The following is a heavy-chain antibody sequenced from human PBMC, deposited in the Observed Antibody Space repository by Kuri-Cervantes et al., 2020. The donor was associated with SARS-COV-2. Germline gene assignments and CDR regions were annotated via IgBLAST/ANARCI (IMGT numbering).Heavy chain of an antibody. CDR2: ISSSSSYI. CDR1: GFTFSSYS. CDR3: ARVHSYGPQDYYYYGMDV. V-gene: IGHV3-21*01. J-gene: IGHJ6*02. D-gene: IGHD5-18*01. Sequence: GESLKISCAASGFTFSSYSTNWVRQAPGKGLEWVSSISSSSSYIYYADSVKGRFTTSRDNAKNSLYLQMNSLRAEDTAVYYCARVHSYGPQDYYYYGMDVWGQGTTVTVSS.